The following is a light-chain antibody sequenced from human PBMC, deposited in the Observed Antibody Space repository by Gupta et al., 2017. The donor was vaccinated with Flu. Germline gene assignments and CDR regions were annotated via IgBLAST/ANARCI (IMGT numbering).Light chain of an antibody. CDR3: SSYTITNALGV. J-gene: IGLJ3*02. CDR2: EVT. Sequence: QSALTQPASVSGSPGQSITISCTGTRSDVGDYNFVSWYQQHPGKAPRLMIYEVTNRPSGVSNSFSGSKSGNTASLTISGLQAEDEADYYCSSYTITNALGVFGGGTKVTVL. CDR1: RSDVGDYNF. V-gene: IGLV2-14*01.